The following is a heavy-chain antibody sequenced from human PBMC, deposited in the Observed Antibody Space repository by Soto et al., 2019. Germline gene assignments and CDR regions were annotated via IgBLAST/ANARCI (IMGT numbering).Heavy chain of an antibody. J-gene: IGHJ4*02. CDR3: AAGTLGAVWTPLDH. D-gene: IGHD3-16*01. Sequence: KPSETLSLTCDVSGGSFGDNYWTWIRHFPGKGLEWIGYIYYSGSTNYNPSLRSRVSISVDASKAHFSLKLTSVTAADTALYYCAAGTLGAVWTPLDHWGQGILVTVSS. V-gene: IGHV4-59*12. CDR2: IYYSGST. CDR1: GGSFGDNY.